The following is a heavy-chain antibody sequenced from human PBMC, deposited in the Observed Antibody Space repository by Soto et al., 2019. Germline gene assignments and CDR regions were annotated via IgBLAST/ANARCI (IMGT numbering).Heavy chain of an antibody. CDR3: ARGLEMAPFAFDI. Sequence: QVQLVQSGAEVKKPGSSVKVSCKASGGTFSSYTISWVRQAPGQGLEWMGRIIPILGIANYAQKFQGIVTITADKSTSTAYMELSSLRSEDTAVYYCARGLEMAPFAFDIWGQGTMVTVSS. D-gene: IGHD5-12*01. J-gene: IGHJ3*02. CDR1: GGTFSSYT. CDR2: IIPILGIA. V-gene: IGHV1-69*02.